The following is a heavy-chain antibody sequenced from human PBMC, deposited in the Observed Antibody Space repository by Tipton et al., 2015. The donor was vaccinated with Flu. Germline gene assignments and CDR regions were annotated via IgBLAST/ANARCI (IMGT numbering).Heavy chain of an antibody. CDR2: ISYDGSNK. V-gene: IGHV3-30*18. CDR1: GFTFSSYG. D-gene: IGHD1-14*01. Sequence: SLRLSCAASGFTFSSYGMHWVRQAPGKGLEWVAVISYDGSNKYYADSVKGRSTISRDNSKNTLYLQMNSLRAEDTAVYYCAKARTRTGAFDIWGQGTMVTVSS. J-gene: IGHJ3*02. CDR3: AKARTRTGAFDI.